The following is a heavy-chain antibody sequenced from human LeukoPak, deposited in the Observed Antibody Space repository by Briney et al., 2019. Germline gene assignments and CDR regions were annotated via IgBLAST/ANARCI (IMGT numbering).Heavy chain of an antibody. V-gene: IGHV3-23*01. D-gene: IGHD6-19*01. CDR1: GFTFSSYA. CDR2: ISGSGGST. J-gene: IGHJ3*02. CDR3: AKDSRIAVAGTLGAFDI. Sequence: GGSLRLSCAASGFTFSSYAMSWVRQAPGKGLEWISAISGSGGSTYYADSVKGRFTISRDNSKNTLYLQMNSLRAEDTAVYYCAKDSRIAVAGTLGAFDIWGQGTMVTVSS.